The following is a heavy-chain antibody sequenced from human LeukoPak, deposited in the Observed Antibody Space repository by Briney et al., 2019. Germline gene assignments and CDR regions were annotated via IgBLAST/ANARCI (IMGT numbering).Heavy chain of an antibody. J-gene: IGHJ4*02. CDR1: GGSISSYY. CDR2: IYYSGST. Sequence: PSGTPFLTLPGAGGSISSYYWSRIREPPGKGLEGSGYIYYSGSTNYNPSLKSRVTISVDTSKNQFSLKLSSVTAADTAVYYCARSPSRSGWWDSDYWGQGTLVTVSS. D-gene: IGHD6-19*01. CDR3: ARSPSRSGWWDSDY. V-gene: IGHV4-59*01.